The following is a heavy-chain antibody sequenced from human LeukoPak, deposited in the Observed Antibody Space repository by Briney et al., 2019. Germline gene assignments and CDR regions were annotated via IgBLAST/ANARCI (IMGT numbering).Heavy chain of an antibody. V-gene: IGHV3-66*01. J-gene: IGHJ6*02. Sequence: PGGSLRLSCAVSGFTVSSKDMSWVRQAPGKGLEWVSVIYSGGSTYYADSAKGRFTISRDNSKNTLYLQMNSLRAEDTAVYYCASLYYHGMDVWGQGTTVTVSS. CDR2: IYSGGST. CDR3: ASLYYHGMDV. D-gene: IGHD2-2*02. CDR1: GFTVSSKD.